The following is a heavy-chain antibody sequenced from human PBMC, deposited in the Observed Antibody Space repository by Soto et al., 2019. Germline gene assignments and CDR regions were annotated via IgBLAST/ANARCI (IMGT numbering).Heavy chain of an antibody. D-gene: IGHD6-13*01. CDR2: IIPIFGTA. Sequence: GASVKVSCKASGGTFSSYAISWVRQAPGQGLEWMGGIIPIFGTANYAQKFQGRVTITADESTSTAYMELRSLRSEDTAVYYCERALRIAAAGTHNYYYGMDVWGKGTTVTVSS. V-gene: IGHV1-69*13. J-gene: IGHJ6*04. CDR1: GGTFSSYA. CDR3: ERALRIAAAGTHNYYYGMDV.